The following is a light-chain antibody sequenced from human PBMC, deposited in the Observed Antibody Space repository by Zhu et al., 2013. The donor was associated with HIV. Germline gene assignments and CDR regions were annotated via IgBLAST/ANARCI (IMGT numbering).Light chain of an antibody. J-gene: IGKJ4*01. CDR2: DAS. CDR3: QQYSSHPLT. CDR1: QSIRTW. V-gene: IGKV1-5*01. Sequence: DTQMTQSPSTLSASVGDRVTITCRASQSIRTWLAWYQQKPGKVPKFLISDASSLESGVPSRFSGSGSGTEFTLTISSLQPDDFATYYCQQYSSHPLTFGGGTKVEIK.